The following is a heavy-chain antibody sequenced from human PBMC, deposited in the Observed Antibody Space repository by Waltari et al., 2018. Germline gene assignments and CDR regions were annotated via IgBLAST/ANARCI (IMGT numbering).Heavy chain of an antibody. V-gene: IGHV3-NL1*01. CDR2: FYSAGST. Sequence: QVQLVESGGGVVQPGTSLRLSCAASGFTFSSYSMHWVRQAPGKGLEWVAVFYSAGSTNYAVSVKGRFTISRDNSKNTLALQMNSLRTEDTAVYYCARENSVAGARAFDYWGQGLLVTVSS. J-gene: IGHJ4*02. CDR3: ARENSVAGARAFDY. D-gene: IGHD6-19*01. CDR1: GFTFSSYS.